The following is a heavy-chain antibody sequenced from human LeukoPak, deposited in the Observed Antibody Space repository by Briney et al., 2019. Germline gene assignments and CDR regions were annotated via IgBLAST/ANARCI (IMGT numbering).Heavy chain of an antibody. CDR1: GFTFSSYW. V-gene: IGHV3-7*01. Sequence: PGGSLRLSCAASGFTFSSYWMSWVRQAPGKGLGWVANIKQDGSEKYYVDSVKGRFTISRDNAKNSLYLQMNSLRAEDTAVYYCARYRGLGYCSGGSCLHDAFDIWGQGTMVTVSS. D-gene: IGHD2-15*01. CDR3: ARYRGLGYCSGGSCLHDAFDI. J-gene: IGHJ3*02. CDR2: IKQDGSEK.